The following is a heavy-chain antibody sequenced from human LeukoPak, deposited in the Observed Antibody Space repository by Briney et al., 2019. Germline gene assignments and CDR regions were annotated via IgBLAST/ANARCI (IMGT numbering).Heavy chain of an antibody. D-gene: IGHD6-13*01. CDR3: AREAAGGFSYYYMDV. V-gene: IGHV4-4*07. Sequence: SETLSLTCTVSGGSISSYYWSWVGQPAGKGLEGIGRIYTSGSTNYNPSLKSRVTMSVDTSKNQFSLKLSSVTAADTAVYYCAREAAGGFSYYYMDVWGKGTTVTISS. CDR2: IYTSGST. J-gene: IGHJ6*03. CDR1: GGSISSYY.